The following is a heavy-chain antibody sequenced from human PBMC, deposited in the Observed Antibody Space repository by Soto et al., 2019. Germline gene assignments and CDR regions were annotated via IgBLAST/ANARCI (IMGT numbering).Heavy chain of an antibody. D-gene: IGHD1-1*01. CDR2: MSHSGGT. V-gene: IGHV4-34*01. Sequence: QVQLQQWGAGLLKPSETLSLTCAVYGGFVSSGSYYWNWIRQPPGKGLEWIGEMSHSGGTHFNPSLESRVTISVDTSKNQFSLKMSSVTAADTALYYCARVERGTATTVVDAFDIWGPGTMVTVSS. CDR3: ARVERGTATTVVDAFDI. J-gene: IGHJ3*02. CDR1: GGFVSSGSYY.